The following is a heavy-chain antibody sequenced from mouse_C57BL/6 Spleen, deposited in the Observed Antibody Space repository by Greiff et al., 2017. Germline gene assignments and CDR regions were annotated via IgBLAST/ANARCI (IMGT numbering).Heavy chain of an antibody. CDR3: ARNGFDY. V-gene: IGHV2-2*01. Sequence: QVPLKQSGPGLVQPSQSLSITCTVSGFSLTSYGVHWVRQSPGKGLEWLGVLWSGGSTDYNAAFISRLSIRKDNSKSQVFFKMNSLQADDTAIYYCARNGFDYWGQGTSVTVSS. J-gene: IGHJ4*01. CDR1: GFSLTSYG. CDR2: LWSGGST.